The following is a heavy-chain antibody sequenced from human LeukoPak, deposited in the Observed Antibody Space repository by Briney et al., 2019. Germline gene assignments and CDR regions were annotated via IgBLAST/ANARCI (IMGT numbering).Heavy chain of an antibody. CDR2: ISTSSSTI. CDR3: AGGRPGGY. CDR1: GFTVSSSY. D-gene: IGHD3-16*01. Sequence: GGSLRLSCAASGFTVSSSYMNWVRQAPGKGLEWVSYISTSSSTIYYADSVKGRFTISRDNVKNSLYLQMNSLRDEDTAVYYCAGGRPGGYWGQGTLVTVSS. J-gene: IGHJ4*02. V-gene: IGHV3-48*02.